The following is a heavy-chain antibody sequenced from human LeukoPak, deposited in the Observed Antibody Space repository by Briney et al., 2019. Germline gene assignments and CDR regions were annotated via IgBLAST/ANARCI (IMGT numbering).Heavy chain of an antibody. D-gene: IGHD6-13*01. CDR3: ARETNSWYYFDY. Sequence: SETLSLTCTMSGGSINNYYWSWIRQPPGKGLEWIGYVYSSGSINYNPSLKSRVTISVDTSKNQFSLKLSSVTAADTAIYYCARETNSWYYFDYWGQGTLVTVSS. CDR1: GGSINNYY. J-gene: IGHJ4*02. CDR2: VYSSGSI. V-gene: IGHV4-59*12.